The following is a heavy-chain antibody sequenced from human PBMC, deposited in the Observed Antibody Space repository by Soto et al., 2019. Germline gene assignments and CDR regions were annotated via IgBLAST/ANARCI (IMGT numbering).Heavy chain of an antibody. CDR2: INSDGSST. CDR3: ARGDETGTTRLSYYYYYMDV. V-gene: IGHV3-74*01. Sequence: PGGSLRLSCAASGFTFSSYCMHWVRQAPGKGLEWVAGINSDGSSTNYADSVKGRFTISRDNSKNTLYLQMNSLRAEDTAVYYCARGDETGTTRLSYYYYYMDVWGKGTTVTVSS. J-gene: IGHJ6*03. D-gene: IGHD1-7*01. CDR1: GFTFSSYC.